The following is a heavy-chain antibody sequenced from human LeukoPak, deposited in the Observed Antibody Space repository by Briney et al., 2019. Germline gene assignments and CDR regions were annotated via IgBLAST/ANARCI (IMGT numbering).Heavy chain of an antibody. D-gene: IGHD1-20*01. V-gene: IGHV4-34*01. CDR3: ARLYRKTYKWNDQPDY. J-gene: IGHJ4*02. CDR2: INHSGST. CDR1: GGSFSGYY. Sequence: SETLSLTCAVYGGSFSGYYWSWIRQPPGKGLEWIGEINHSGSTNYNTSLKSRVTISVDTSKNQFSLKLSPVTAADTAVYYCARLYRKTYKWNDQPDYWGQGTLVTVSS.